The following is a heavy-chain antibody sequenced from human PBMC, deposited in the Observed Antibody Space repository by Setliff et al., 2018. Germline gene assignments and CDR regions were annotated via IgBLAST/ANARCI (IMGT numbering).Heavy chain of an antibody. CDR1: GGSISSGSYY. CDR2: VYTSGST. Sequence: SETLSLTCTVSGGSISSGSYYWSWIRQPAGKGLEWIGHVYTSGSTNYNPSLKSRVTISVDRSNNQFSLTLNSMTAADTAVYYCASMGATRDYWGQGTLVTVSS. D-gene: IGHD1-26*01. V-gene: IGHV4-61*09. CDR3: ASMGATRDY. J-gene: IGHJ4*02.